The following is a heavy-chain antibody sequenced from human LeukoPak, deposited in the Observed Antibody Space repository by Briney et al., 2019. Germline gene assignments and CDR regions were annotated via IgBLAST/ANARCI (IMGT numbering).Heavy chain of an antibody. CDR2: IRYDGSNK. J-gene: IGHJ4*02. CDR3: AKILSYYYDSSGYPPNRDY. D-gene: IGHD3-22*01. Sequence: GGSLRLSCAASGFTFSSYGMHWVRQAPGKGLEWVAFIRYDGSNKYYADSVKGRFTISRDNSKNTLYLQANSLRAEDTAVYYCAKILSYYYDSSGYPPNRDYWGQGTLVTVSS. V-gene: IGHV3-30*02. CDR1: GFTFSSYG.